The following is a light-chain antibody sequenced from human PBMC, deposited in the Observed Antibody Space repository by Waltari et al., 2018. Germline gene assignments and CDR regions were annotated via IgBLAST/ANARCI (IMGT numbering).Light chain of an antibody. V-gene: IGLV2-8*01. CDR2: EVS. J-gene: IGLJ1*01. Sequence: QSALTQPTSASGSPGQSVTISCTGTSSDVGGYNYVSWNQQHQGKAPQLMIYEVSNRPSGVPYRFSGSKSGNTASLTVSGLQAEDEAEYSCSSYAGSNNYVFGTGTKVTVL. CDR1: SSDVGGYNY. CDR3: SSYAGSNNYV.